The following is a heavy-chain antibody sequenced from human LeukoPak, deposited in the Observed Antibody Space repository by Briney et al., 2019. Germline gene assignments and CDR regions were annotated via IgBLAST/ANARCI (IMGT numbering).Heavy chain of an antibody. D-gene: IGHD4-11*01. V-gene: IGHV1-24*01. CDR1: GYTLTELS. J-gene: IGHJ6*02. CDR2: FYPEDGET. CDR3: ATANFFRYSNVLPYYYYGMDV. Sequence: ASVKVSCKVFGYTLTELSMHWVRQAPGKGLEWMGGFYPEDGETIYAQKFQGRVTMTEDTSTDTAYMELSSLRSEDTAVYYCATANFFRYSNVLPYYYYGMDVWGQGTTVTVSS.